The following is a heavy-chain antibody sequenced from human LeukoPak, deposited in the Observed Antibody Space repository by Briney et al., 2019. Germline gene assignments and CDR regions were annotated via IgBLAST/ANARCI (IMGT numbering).Heavy chain of an antibody. J-gene: IGHJ5*02. CDR3: ARDAAAGTDWFDP. CDR1: GFIFSSYG. CDR2: IWYDGSNK. D-gene: IGHD6-13*01. Sequence: GRSLSLSCAASGFIFSSYGMHWIRQAPGKGLEWVAVIWYDGSNKKYADSVKGRFTISRDNSKKTVYLQMNSLRAEDTAVYYCARDAAAGTDWFDPWGQGTLVTVSS. V-gene: IGHV3-33*01.